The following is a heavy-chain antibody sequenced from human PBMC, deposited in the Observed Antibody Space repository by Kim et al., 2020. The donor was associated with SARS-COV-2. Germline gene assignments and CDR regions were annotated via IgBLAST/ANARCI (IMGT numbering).Heavy chain of an antibody. CDR2: IIPAAGTT. Sequence: SVKVSCRTSGGTFSSYSFSWVRQAPGQGLEWVGGIIPAAGTTNYAQKFQGRVTLSADDSTSTAYLELTSLKSDDAAVYYFVRVALSHALADLTFAHWGQ. D-gene: IGHD3-16*01. CDR1: GGTFSSYS. J-gene: IGHJ5*02. V-gene: IGHV1-69*13. CDR3: VRVALSHALADLTFAH.